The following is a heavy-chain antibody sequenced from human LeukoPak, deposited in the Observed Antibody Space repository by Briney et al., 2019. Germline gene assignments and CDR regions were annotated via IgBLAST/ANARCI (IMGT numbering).Heavy chain of an antibody. Sequence: PGGSLRLSCAAPGFTFTDYYMSWIRQAPGKGLEWVSYISHSGSTIYYADSVKGRFTISRDNVKNSLYLQMNSLRAEDTAVYYCARVYPSYAFDIWGQGTMVTVSS. V-gene: IGHV3-11*01. CDR1: GFTFTDYY. CDR2: ISHSGSTI. CDR3: ARVYPSYAFDI. J-gene: IGHJ3*02.